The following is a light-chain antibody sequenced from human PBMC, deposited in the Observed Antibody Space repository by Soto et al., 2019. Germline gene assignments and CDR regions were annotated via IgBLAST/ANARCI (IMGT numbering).Light chain of an antibody. CDR1: SGHSSYI. V-gene: IGLV4-60*02. CDR3: ETWDSNTLV. Sequence: QLVLTQSSSASASLGSSVKLTCTLSSGHSSYIIAWHQQQPGKAPRYLMKLEGSGSYNKGSGVPDRFSGSSSGADRYLTISNLQFVDEADYYCETWDSNTLVFGGGTKVTVL. CDR2: LEGSGSY. J-gene: IGLJ3*02.